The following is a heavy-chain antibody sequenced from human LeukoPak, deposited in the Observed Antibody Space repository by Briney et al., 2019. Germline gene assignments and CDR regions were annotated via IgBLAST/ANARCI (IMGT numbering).Heavy chain of an antibody. Sequence: GGSLRLSCAASGFTVISNYMSGVRQAPGKGLEWVSVIYSGGSTYYADSVKGRFTISRDNSKNTLYLQMNSLRAEDTAVYYCARGGGVVAQQRWGQGTLVTVSS. D-gene: IGHD3-22*01. J-gene: IGHJ1*01. CDR2: IYSGGST. V-gene: IGHV3-66*01. CDR1: GFTVISNY. CDR3: ARGGGVVAQQR.